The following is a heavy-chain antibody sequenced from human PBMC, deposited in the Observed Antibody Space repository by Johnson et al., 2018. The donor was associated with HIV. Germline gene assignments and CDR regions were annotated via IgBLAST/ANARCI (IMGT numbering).Heavy chain of an antibody. V-gene: IGHV3-20*04. D-gene: IGHD3-22*01. CDR3: AKNHFDSSALEAFDI. Sequence: EVQLVESGGGLVQPGGSLRLSCAASGFTFDDYGMSWVRQAPGKGLEWVSGINWNGGSIGYADSVKGRFTISRDNSKNTLFLQMNSLRAEDTAAYFCAKNHFDSSALEAFDIWGQWTMVTVSS. CDR2: INWNGGSI. CDR1: GFTFDDYG. J-gene: IGHJ3*02.